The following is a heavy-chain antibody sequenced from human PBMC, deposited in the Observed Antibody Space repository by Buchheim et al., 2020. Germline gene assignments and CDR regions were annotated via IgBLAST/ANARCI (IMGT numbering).Heavy chain of an antibody. CDR2: INPNSGGT. CDR1: GYTFTGYY. D-gene: IGHD5-18*01. Sequence: QVQLVQSGAEVKKPGASVKVSCKASGYTFTGYYMHWVRQDPGQGLEWMGWINPNSGGTNYEKKFQGRVTMTRDQSISTAYMELSRLRSDDTAVYYCASLNGLPSRYYYYGMDVWGQGTT. V-gene: IGHV1-2*02. CDR3: ASLNGLPSRYYYYGMDV. J-gene: IGHJ6*02.